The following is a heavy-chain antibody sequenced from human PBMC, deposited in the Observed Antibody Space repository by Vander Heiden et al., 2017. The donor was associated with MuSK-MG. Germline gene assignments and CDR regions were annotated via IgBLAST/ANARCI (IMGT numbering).Heavy chain of an antibody. CDR2: IYGGGST. CDR3: AGELAGGMHPRNFYKGMAV. J-gene: IGHJ6*02. CDR1: EFSVSDNY. D-gene: IGHD3-16*01. V-gene: IGHV3-66*01. Sequence: EVQLVESGGGLVQPGGSLRLSCATSEFSVSDNYMSWVRQAPGKGLEWVSIIYGGGSTFYGASVTGRFTISRDNSKNTLYLQMTSLRVEDTGMYYCAGELAGGMHPRNFYKGMAVWGHGTTVTVSS.